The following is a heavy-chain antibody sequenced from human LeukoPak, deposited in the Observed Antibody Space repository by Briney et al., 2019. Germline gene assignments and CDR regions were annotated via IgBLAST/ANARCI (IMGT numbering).Heavy chain of an antibody. Sequence: SETLSLTCTVSGGSISSYYWSWIRQPPGKGLEWIGDIYYSGSTNYNPSLKSRVTVSVDTSKNQFSLKLSSVTAADTAVYYCARYDYGGYYYYGMDVWGQGTTVTVSS. CDR2: IYYSGST. V-gene: IGHV4-59*01. CDR1: GGSISSYY. J-gene: IGHJ6*02. CDR3: ARYDYGGYYYYGMDV. D-gene: IGHD4-23*01.